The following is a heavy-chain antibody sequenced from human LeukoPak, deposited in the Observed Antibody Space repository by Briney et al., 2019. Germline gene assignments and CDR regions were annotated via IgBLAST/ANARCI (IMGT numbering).Heavy chain of an antibody. D-gene: IGHD3-3*01. J-gene: IGHJ4*02. Sequence: SETLSLTCTVSGYSISSGYYWGWIRQPPGKGLEWIGSIYHSGSTYYNPSLKSRVTISVDTSKNQFSLKLSSVTAADTAVYYCASLNTIFGVVIDYWGQGTLVTVSS. CDR2: IYHSGST. CDR1: GYSISSGYY. V-gene: IGHV4-38-2*02. CDR3: ASLNTIFGVVIDY.